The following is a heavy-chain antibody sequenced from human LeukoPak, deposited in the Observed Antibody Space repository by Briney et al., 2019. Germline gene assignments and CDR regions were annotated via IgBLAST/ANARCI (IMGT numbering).Heavy chain of an antibody. CDR1: GFTFSSYS. CDR3: ARGKEPVAGSLSHFDY. J-gene: IGHJ4*02. V-gene: IGHV3-21*01. CDR2: ISSSSSYI. D-gene: IGHD6-19*01. Sequence: GGSLRLSCAASGFTFSSYSMNWVRQASGKGLEWVSSISSSSSYIYYADSVKGRFTISRDNAKNSLYLQMNSLRAEDTAVYYCARGKEPVAGSLSHFDYWGQGTLVTVSS.